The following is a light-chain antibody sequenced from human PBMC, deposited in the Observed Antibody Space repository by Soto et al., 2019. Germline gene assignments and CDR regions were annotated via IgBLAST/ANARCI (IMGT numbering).Light chain of an antibody. V-gene: IGKV3-20*01. Sequence: EIVFTQSPGTLSLSPGERATLSCRASQSVSSSYLAWYQQKPGQAPRLLIYGASSRATGIPDRFSGSGSGTDFTLTISRLEPEDFAVYYCQQYGSSPQRTFGQGTKVDIK. CDR2: GAS. J-gene: IGKJ1*01. CDR3: QQYGSSPQRT. CDR1: QSVSSSY.